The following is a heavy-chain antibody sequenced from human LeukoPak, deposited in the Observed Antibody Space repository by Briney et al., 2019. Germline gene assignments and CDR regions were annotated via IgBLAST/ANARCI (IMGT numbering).Heavy chain of an antibody. CDR2: IYHTGSA. CDR1: GGSIYSDDNY. CDR3: ARADLTARFSDY. J-gene: IGHJ4*02. D-gene: IGHD6-6*01. Sequence: PSETLSLTCTVSGGSIYSDDNYWNWIRQSPGKGLEWIGYIYHTGSAYYNPSLRSRASMSIDTSRSQFSLKLSSVTAADTAVYSCARADLTARFSDYWGQGALVTVSS. V-gene: IGHV4-30-4*01.